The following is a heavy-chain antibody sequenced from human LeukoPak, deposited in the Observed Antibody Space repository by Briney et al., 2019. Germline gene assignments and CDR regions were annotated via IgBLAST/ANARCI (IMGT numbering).Heavy chain of an antibody. CDR3: ARDQRVGAGDAFDI. J-gene: IGHJ3*02. Sequence: SETLSLTCTVSGGSISSGSYYWSWIRQPAGKGLEWIGRIYTSGSTNYNPSLKSRVTISVDTSKNQFSLKLSSVTAADTAVYYCARDQRVGAGDAFDIWGQGTMVTVSS. D-gene: IGHD1-26*01. CDR1: GGSISSGSYY. V-gene: IGHV4-61*02. CDR2: IYTSGST.